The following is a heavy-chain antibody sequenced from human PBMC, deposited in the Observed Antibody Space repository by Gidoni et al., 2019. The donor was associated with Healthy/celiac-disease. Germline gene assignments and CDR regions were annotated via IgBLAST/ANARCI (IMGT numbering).Heavy chain of an antibody. CDR3: ARLLGVPAAIFGYYYYYMDV. Sequence: DGLEWIGSIYYSGSTYYNPSLKSRVTISVDTSKNQFSLKLSSVTAADTAVYYCARLLGVPAAIFGYYYYYMDVWGKGTTVTVSS. D-gene: IGHD2-2*01. V-gene: IGHV4-39*01. J-gene: IGHJ6*03. CDR2: IYYSGST.